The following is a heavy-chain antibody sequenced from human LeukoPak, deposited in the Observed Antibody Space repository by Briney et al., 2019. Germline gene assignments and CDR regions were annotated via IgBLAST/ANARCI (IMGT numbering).Heavy chain of an antibody. CDR1: GGSFSGYY. CDR3: ARALMTLVRGVPRTTWFDP. J-gene: IGHJ5*02. CDR2: INESRTT. Sequence: SETLSLTCGVFGGSFSGYYWTWVRQAPGKGREWIGEINESRTTNYNTSLNNRVTISVDTSKNQFSLKLTSLTAADTAVFYCARALMTLVRGVPRTTWFDPWGQGTLVTVSS. D-gene: IGHD3-10*01. V-gene: IGHV4-34*01.